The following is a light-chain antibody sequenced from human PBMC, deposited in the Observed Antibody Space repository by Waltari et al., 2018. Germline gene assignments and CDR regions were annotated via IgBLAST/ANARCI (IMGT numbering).Light chain of an antibody. CDR1: QSVSGN. CDR2: VAS. Sequence: CMASQSVSGNLAWYQQKPGQAPRLLIYVASTRATGIPSRFSGSASGTEFTLTISSLQSEDSAVYYCQQYYDWRRVTFGQGTRLEIK. V-gene: IGKV3D-15*01. J-gene: IGKJ5*01. CDR3: QQYYDWRRVT.